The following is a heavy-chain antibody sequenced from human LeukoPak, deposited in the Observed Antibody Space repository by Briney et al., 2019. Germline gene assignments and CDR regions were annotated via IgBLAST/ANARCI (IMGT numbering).Heavy chain of an antibody. V-gene: IGHV3-30*03. J-gene: IGHJ4*02. CDR2: ISYDGSNK. D-gene: IGHD2-15*01. CDR3: ARDPPGCSGGSCYWGRDTAMVPWDY. Sequence: SGGSLRLSCAASGFTFSSYSMSWVRQAPGKGLEWVAVISYDGSNKYYADSVKGRFTISRDNSKNTLYLQMNSLRAEDTAVYYCARDPPGCSGGSCYWGRDTAMVPWDYWGQGTLVTVSS. CDR1: GFTFSSYS.